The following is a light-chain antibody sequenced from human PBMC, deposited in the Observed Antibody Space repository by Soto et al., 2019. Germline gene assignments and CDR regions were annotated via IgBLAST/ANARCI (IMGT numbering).Light chain of an antibody. V-gene: IGLV1-40*01. CDR1: SSDIGAGYD. J-gene: IGLJ1*01. CDR3: QSYDSSLSAHYV. CDR2: GNN. Sequence: QSVLTQPPSVSGAPGQRVTISCTGSSSDIGAGYDVHWYQQLPGTAPKLLIYGNNNRPSGVPDRFSASKSGTSASLAITGLQAEDEADYFCQSYDSSLSAHYVFGTGTKLTVL.